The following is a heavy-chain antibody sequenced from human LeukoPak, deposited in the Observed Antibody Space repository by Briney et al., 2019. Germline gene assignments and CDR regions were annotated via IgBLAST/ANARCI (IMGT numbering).Heavy chain of an antibody. CDR1: GYTFTSYG. J-gene: IGHJ5*02. CDR2: ISAYNGNT. V-gene: IGHV1-18*01. Sequence: GASVKVSCKASGYTFTSYGISWVRQAPGQGLEWMGWISAYNGNTNYAQKLQGRVTMTEDTSTDTAYMELSSLRSEDTAVYYCAPHRGYCSSTSCPGGWFDPWGQGTLVTVSS. CDR3: APHRGYCSSTSCPGGWFDP. D-gene: IGHD2-2*01.